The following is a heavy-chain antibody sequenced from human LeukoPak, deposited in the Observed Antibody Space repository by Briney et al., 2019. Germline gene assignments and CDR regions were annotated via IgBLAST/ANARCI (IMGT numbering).Heavy chain of an antibody. D-gene: IGHD3-10*01. CDR2: IIPILGIA. CDR3: ASSVSKGWFDP. Sequence: EASVKVSCKASGGTFSSYAISWVRQAPGQGLEWMGRIIPILGIANYAQKFQGRVTITADKSTSTAYMELSSLRSEDTAVYYCASSVSKGWFDPWGQGTLVTVSS. CDR1: GGTFSSYA. J-gene: IGHJ5*02. V-gene: IGHV1-69*04.